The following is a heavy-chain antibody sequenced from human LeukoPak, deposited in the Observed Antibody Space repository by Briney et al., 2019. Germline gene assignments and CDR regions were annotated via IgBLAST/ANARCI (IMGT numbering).Heavy chain of an antibody. CDR1: GFTFSNAW. CDR2: IKSKTDGGTT. CDR3: TRVITGTTQVPFDY. Sequence: GGSLRLSCAASGFTFSNAWMNWVRQAPGKGLEWVGRIKSKTDGGTTDYAAPVKGRFTISRDDSKNTLYLQMNSLKTEDTAVYYCTRVITGTTQVPFDYWGQGTLVTVSS. V-gene: IGHV3-15*07. J-gene: IGHJ4*02. D-gene: IGHD1-7*01.